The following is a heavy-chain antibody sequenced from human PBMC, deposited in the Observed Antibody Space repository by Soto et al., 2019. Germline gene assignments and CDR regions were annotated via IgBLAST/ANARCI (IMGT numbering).Heavy chain of an antibody. D-gene: IGHD1-1*01. J-gene: IGHJ4*02. CDR1: GFTFSNAW. V-gene: IGHV3-15*07. CDR3: ARTGTSHY. CDR2: IKSKTDGGTT. Sequence: PGGSLRLSCAASGFTFSNAWINWVRQAPGKGLEWVGRIKSKTDGGTTDYAEPVKGRFAISRDDSNNMVYLQMNSLKIEDTAVYYCARTGTSHYLGQGALVTVSS.